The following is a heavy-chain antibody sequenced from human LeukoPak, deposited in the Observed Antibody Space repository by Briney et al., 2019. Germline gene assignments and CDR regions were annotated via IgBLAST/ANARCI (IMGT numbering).Heavy chain of an antibody. V-gene: IGHV3-23*01. J-gene: IGHJ6*04. Sequence: GGSLRLSCAASGFTFSSYAMSWVRQAPGKGLEWVSAISGSGGSTYYADSVKGRFTISRDNYMNTLYLRMNSLRAEDTAVYYCAKPLGYCSSSSCFQYYYYGMDVWGKGTTVTVSS. CDR1: GFTFSSYA. CDR2: ISGSGGST. CDR3: AKPLGYCSSSSCFQYYYYGMDV. D-gene: IGHD2-2*01.